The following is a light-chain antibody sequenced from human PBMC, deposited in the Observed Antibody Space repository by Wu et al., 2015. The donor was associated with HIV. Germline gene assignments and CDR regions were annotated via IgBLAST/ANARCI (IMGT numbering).Light chain of an antibody. Sequence: EIVLTQSPATLSFSPGETATLSCRASQSVSGALAWYQKRPGQSPRLLIYDASNRATGIPARFSGSGSATDFTLTISSLEPEDSAIYYCQQQRNWPLTFGQGTRLDIK. CDR3: QQQRNWPLT. CDR2: DAS. CDR1: QSVSGA. V-gene: IGKV3-11*01. J-gene: IGKJ5*01.